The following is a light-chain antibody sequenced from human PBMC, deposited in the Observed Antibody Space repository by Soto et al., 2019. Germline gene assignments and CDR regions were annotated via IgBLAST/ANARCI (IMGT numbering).Light chain of an antibody. CDR3: CSYAGSSTFSYV. Sequence: QSALTQPASVSGSPGQSITISCTGTSSDVGSYNLVSWYQQHPGKAPKLKIYEVSKRPSGVSNRFSGSKSGNTASLTISGLQAEDEADYYCCSYAGSSTFSYVFGTGTKLTVL. J-gene: IGLJ1*01. CDR2: EVS. V-gene: IGLV2-23*02. CDR1: SSDVGSYNL.